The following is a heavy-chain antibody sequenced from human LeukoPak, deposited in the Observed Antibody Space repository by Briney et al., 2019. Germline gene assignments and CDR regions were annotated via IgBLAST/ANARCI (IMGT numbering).Heavy chain of an antibody. CDR1: GGSISSDDYY. Sequence: PSETLSLTCTVSGGSISSDDYYWSWIRQHPGKGPEWIGYIYHSGKPYYNPSLDSRIIMSIDTSENQFSLKLSSVTAADTAMYYCARVTLTSGAAIDIWGQGTVVTVSS. CDR3: ARVTLTSGAAIDI. CDR2: IYHSGKP. D-gene: IGHD1-14*01. V-gene: IGHV4-31*03. J-gene: IGHJ3*02.